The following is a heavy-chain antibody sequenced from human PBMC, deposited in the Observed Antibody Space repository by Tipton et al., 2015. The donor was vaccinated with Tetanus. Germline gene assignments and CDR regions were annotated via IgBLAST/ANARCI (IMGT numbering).Heavy chain of an antibody. CDR3: ARGGQLRFLAWMFPTWFHP. CDR2: INSLGST. V-gene: IGHV4-30-4*01. D-gene: IGHD3-3*01. Sequence: LRLSCSVSGASLSSGDYFWSWLRQSPGGGLEWIGYINSLGSTWYNLSLKSRVTISVDSSKNQFSLNVNSVTAADTAVYFCARGGQLRFLAWMFPTWFHPWGQGTLVSVSS. J-gene: IGHJ5*02. CDR1: GASLSSGDYF.